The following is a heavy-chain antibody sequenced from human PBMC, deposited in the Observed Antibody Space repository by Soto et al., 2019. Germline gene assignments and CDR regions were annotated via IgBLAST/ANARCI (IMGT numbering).Heavy chain of an antibody. D-gene: IGHD3-16*02. CDR1: GFTFSSYG. CDR2: IWYDGSNK. V-gene: IGHV3-33*01. CDR3: ARDSGCRYDYVWGSYRCDAFDI. Sequence: GGSLRLSCAASGFTFSSYGMHWVRQAPGKGLEWVAVIWYDGSNKYYADSVKGRFTISRDNSKNTLYLQMNSLRAEDTAVYYCARDSGCRYDYVWGSYRCDAFDIWGQGTMVTVSS. J-gene: IGHJ3*02.